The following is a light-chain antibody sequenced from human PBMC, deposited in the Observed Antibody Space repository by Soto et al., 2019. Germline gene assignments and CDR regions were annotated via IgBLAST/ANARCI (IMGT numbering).Light chain of an antibody. CDR1: QSVRSDY. J-gene: IGKJ4*01. CDR2: GAS. Sequence: ESVLTQSPGTLALSPGERATLSCRASQSVRSDYLAWYQHKPGQAPRLLIHGASSRATGIPDRFSGSGSGTDFTLTISRLEPEDFAVYYCQQYGSSPALSFGGGTKGEVE. V-gene: IGKV3-20*01. CDR3: QQYGSSPALS.